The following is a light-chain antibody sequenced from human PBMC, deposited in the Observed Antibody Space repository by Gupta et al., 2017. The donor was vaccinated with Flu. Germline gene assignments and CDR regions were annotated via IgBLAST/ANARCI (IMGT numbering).Light chain of an antibody. Sequence: DIVLTQSPGTLSLSPGERATVSCRASQSVSSNFLAWYQQKPGQAPRLLIYGASSRATGIPDRFSGSGSGTDFTLTISRLEPEDFAVYYCQQDGSSPRTFGRGTKLEIK. J-gene: IGKJ2*01. CDR1: QSVSSNF. CDR2: GAS. CDR3: QQDGSSPRT. V-gene: IGKV3-20*01.